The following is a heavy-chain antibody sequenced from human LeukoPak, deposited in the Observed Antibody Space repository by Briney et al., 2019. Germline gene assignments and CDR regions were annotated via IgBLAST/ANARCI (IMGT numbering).Heavy chain of an antibody. CDR2: ISWNGATI. CDR1: GFTFDDYA. J-gene: IGHJ3*02. CDR3: AKGRAAYTYGYDAFDI. V-gene: IGHV3-9*01. Sequence: GGSLRLSCAASGFTFDDYAMHWVRQAPGKGLEWVSGISWNGATIGYADFVKGRFTISRDNAKNSLYVQMNSLRAEDTALYYCAKGRAAYTYGYDAFDIWGQGTMVTVS. D-gene: IGHD5-18*01.